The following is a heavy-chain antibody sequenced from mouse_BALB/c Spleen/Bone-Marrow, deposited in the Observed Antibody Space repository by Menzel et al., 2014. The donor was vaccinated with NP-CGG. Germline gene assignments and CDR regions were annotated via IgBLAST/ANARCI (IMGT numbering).Heavy chain of an antibody. J-gene: IGHJ1*01. CDR2: INPYNGDT. D-gene: IGHD1-1*01. CDR1: GYSFTGYF. CDR3: AREGGYYYGSSPYFHV. V-gene: IGHV1-20*02. Sequence: EVKLMESGPELVKPGASVKISCKASGYSFTGYFMNWVMQSHGKSLEWIGRINPYNGDTFYNQKFKGKATLTVDKSSSTAHMELRSLASEDSAVYYCAREGGYYYGSSPYFHVWGAGTTVPVSS.